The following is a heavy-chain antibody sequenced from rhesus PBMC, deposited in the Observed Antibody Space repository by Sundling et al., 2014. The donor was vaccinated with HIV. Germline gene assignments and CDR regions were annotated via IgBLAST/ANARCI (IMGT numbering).Heavy chain of an antibody. V-gene: IGHV4-80*01. CDR3: VPWRDPTS. J-gene: IGHJ4*01. Sequence: QVRLQESGPGLVKPSETLSLTCSVSGVSISDFWWSWLRQSPGKGLEWIGEINGDTGITNYYPSLVSRVTISRDTSKNQFFLELTSVTAADTAVYYCVPWRDPTSWGQGILVTVSS. D-gene: IGHD1-38*01. CDR1: GVSISDFW. CDR2: INGDTGIT.